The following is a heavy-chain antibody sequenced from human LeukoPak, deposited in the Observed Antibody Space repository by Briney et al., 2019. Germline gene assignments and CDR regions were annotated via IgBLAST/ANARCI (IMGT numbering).Heavy chain of an antibody. CDR2: IYYSGST. D-gene: IGHD6-6*01. V-gene: IGHV4-59*08. J-gene: IGHJ5*02. CDR3: ARLGVRYTTSSWWFDP. Sequence: PSETLSLTCTVSGGSISSYYWSWIRQPAGKGLEWIGYIYYSGSTNYSPSLKSRVTISVDTSKNQFSLKLSSVTAADTAVYYCARLGVRYTTSSWWFDPWGQGILVTVSS. CDR1: GGSISSYY.